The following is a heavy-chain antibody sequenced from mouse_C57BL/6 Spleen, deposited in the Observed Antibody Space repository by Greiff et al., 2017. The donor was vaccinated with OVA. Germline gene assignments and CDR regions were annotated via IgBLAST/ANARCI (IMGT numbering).Heavy chain of an antibody. Sequence: EVNLVESGGGLVKPGGSLKLSCAASGFTFSDYGMHWVRQAPEKGLEWVAYISSGSSTIYYADTVKGRFTISRDNAKNTLFLQMTSLRSEDTAMYYCASSPLGQYYFDYWGQGTTLTVSS. CDR2: ISSGSSTI. D-gene: IGHD4-1*01. CDR3: ASSPLGQYYFDY. J-gene: IGHJ2*01. V-gene: IGHV5-17*01. CDR1: GFTFSDYG.